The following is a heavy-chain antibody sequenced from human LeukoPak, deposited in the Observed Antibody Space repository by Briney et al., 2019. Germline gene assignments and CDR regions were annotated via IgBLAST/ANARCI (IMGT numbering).Heavy chain of an antibody. CDR3: AKWGGYYDSSGYYYLDY. CDR2: ISGCGSST. CDR1: GFTFSSFA. D-gene: IGHD3-22*01. V-gene: IGHV3-23*01. J-gene: IGHJ4*02. Sequence: VGSLRLSCAASGFTFSSFAMGCGRPAPGQGLGWVSAISGCGSSTYYGKSVKGRFTISRDNSKDTLYLQMNSLRAEDTAVYYCAKWGGYYDSSGYYYLDYWGQGTLVTVSS.